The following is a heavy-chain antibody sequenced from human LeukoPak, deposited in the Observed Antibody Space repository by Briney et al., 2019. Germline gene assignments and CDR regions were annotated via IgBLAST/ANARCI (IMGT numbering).Heavy chain of an antibody. CDR2: IIPIFGSA. V-gene: IGHV1-69*13. D-gene: IGHD1-26*01. CDR1: GGTFSSYA. Sequence: ASVKVSCKASGGTFSSYAISWVRQAPGQGLEWLGGIIPIFGSANYAQKFQGRVTITADESTSTAYMELSSLRSDDTAVYYCARGTSGSYKDFDYWGRGTLVTVSS. J-gene: IGHJ4*02. CDR3: ARGTSGSYKDFDY.